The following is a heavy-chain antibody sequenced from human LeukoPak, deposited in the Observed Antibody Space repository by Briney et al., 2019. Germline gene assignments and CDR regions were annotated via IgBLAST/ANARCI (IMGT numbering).Heavy chain of an antibody. V-gene: IGHV4-34*01. D-gene: IGHD6-13*01. Sequence: SETLSLTCAVYSGSFSGYFWSWIRQPPGKGLEWIGEINHSGSTNYNPSLKSRVTMSVDTSKNQFSLKLTSVTAADTAVYYCARWSSWNRAPYFDYWGQGTLVTVSS. CDR1: SGSFSGYF. J-gene: IGHJ4*02. CDR2: INHSGST. CDR3: ARWSSWNRAPYFDY.